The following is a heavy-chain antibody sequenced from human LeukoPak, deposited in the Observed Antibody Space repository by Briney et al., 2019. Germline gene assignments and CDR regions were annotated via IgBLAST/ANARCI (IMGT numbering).Heavy chain of an antibody. CDR1: GFTFSTYA. V-gene: IGHV3-64*02. CDR2: ISTNGDST. J-gene: IGHJ4*02. Sequence: GGSLRLSCAASGFTFSTYAMHWVRQAPGKGLEYVSAISTNGDSTYYADSVKGRFTIFRDNSKNTLYLQMGSLRGEDMAVYYCARVGKTSSAYWGQGTLVTVSS. CDR3: ARVGKTSSAY.